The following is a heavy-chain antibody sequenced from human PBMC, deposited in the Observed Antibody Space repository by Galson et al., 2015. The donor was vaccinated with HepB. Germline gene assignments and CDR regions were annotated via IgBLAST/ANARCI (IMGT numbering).Heavy chain of an antibody. D-gene: IGHD3-22*01. V-gene: IGHV3-30*18. CDR2: ISYDGSNK. CDR3: AKDHRTHRITMIVVPDLDY. Sequence: SLRLSCAASGFTFSSYGMHWVRQAPGKGLEWVAVISYDGSNKYYADSVKGRFTISRDNSKNTLYLQMNSLRAEDTAVYYCAKDHRTHRITMIVVPDLDYWGQGTLVTVSS. CDR1: GFTFSSYG. J-gene: IGHJ4*02.